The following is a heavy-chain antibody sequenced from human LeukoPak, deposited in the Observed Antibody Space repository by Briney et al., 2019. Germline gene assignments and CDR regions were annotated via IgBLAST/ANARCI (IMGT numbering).Heavy chain of an antibody. Sequence: SGGSLRLSCAASGFTFSSYGMHWVRQAPGKGLEWVAFIRYDGSNKYYADSVKGRFTISRDNSKNTLYLQMNSLRAEDTAVYYCAKTGDLEDFWSGFGYWGQGTLVTVSS. J-gene: IGHJ4*02. CDR2: IRYDGSNK. D-gene: IGHD3-3*01. CDR3: AKTGDLEDFWSGFGY. V-gene: IGHV3-30*02. CDR1: GFTFSSYG.